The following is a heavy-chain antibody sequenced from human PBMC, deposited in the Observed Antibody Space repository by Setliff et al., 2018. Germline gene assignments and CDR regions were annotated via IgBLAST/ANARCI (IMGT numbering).Heavy chain of an antibody. V-gene: IGHV4-39*01. Sequence: PSETLSLTCTVSGGSISSYYWGWIRQSPGKGLDWIGTVDHSGNTFYNPSLKSRVTISVAPSKNQVSLKLTSVSAADTAVYYCARRDSTGYYGYSFDFWGQGTLVTVSS. CDR1: GGSISSYY. CDR2: VDHSGNT. D-gene: IGHD3-22*01. CDR3: ARRDSTGYYGYSFDF. J-gene: IGHJ4*02.